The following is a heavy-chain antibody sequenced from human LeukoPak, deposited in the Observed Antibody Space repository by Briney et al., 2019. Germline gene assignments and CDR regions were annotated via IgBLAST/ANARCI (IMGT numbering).Heavy chain of an antibody. J-gene: IGHJ5*02. CDR3: ARHPANWNPGWFDP. CDR1: GFTLNMYS. D-gene: IGHD1-1*01. CDR2: IRKTSNYI. V-gene: IGHV3-21*06. Sequence: PRGSLRLSCEASGFTLNMYSVNWVRQAPGKGLEWVASIRKTSNYIYYADSIKGRFTISRDDAKNSLYLQMNSLRAEDTAVYYCARHPANWNPGWFDPWGQGTLVVVSS.